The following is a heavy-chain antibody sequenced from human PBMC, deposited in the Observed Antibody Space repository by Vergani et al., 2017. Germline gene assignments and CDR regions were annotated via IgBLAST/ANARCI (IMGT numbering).Heavy chain of an antibody. J-gene: IGHJ5*02. V-gene: IGHV4-59*12. D-gene: IGHD6-6*01. CDR1: GGSISSYY. Sequence: QVQLQESGPGLVKPSETLSLTCTVSGGSISSYYWSWIRQPPGKGLEWIGYIYYSGSTNYNPSLKSRVTISVDTSKNQFSLKLSSVTAADTAVYYCARDPPSRDPWGQGTLVTVSS. CDR2: IYYSGST. CDR3: ARDPPSRDP.